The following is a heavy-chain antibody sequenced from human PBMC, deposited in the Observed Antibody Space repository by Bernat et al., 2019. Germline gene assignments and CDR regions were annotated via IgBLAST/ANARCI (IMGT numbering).Heavy chain of an antibody. CDR1: GFTFSNAW. Sequence: EVQLVESGGGLVKPGGSLRLSCAASGFTFSNAWMSWVRQAPGKGLEWVGRIKRKTDDGTTDYAAPVTGRFTISRDDSKNTLYLQMNSLKTEDTAVYYCTKFGLDHWYFDLWGRGTLVTVSS. CDR3: TKFGLDHWYFDL. CDR2: IKRKTDDGTT. D-gene: IGHD3/OR15-3a*01. J-gene: IGHJ2*01. V-gene: IGHV3-15*01.